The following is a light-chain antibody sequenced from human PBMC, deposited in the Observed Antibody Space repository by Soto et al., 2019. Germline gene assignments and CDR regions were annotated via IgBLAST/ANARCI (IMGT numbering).Light chain of an antibody. CDR2: SAS. CDR1: QSVANS. V-gene: IGKV3-15*01. J-gene: IGKJ1*01. CDR3: QQYNNWWT. Sequence: EIVLTPSPATLSLSPGGRATLSFRASQSVANSIAWYQQKPGQAPRLLIYSASTRATGIPARFSGSGSGTGFTLTISSLQSEDFAVYYCQQYNNWWTFGQGTKVDIK.